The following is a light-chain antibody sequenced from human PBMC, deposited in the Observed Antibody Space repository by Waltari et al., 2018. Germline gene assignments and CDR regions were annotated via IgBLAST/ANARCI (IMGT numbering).Light chain of an antibody. CDR3: QKYDSAPQT. J-gene: IGKJ1*01. Sequence: DIQMTQSPSSLSASVGYRVTITCRASQGISIDLAWYQQKPGKAPKLLISGASTLQFGVPSRFSGSASGTDFTLTISGLQPDDFATYYCQKYDSAPQTFGQGTKVEIK. CDR2: GAS. CDR1: QGISID. V-gene: IGKV1-27*01.